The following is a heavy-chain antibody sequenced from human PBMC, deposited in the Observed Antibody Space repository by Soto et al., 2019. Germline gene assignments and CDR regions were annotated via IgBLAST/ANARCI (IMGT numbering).Heavy chain of an antibody. V-gene: IGHV4-59*08. CDR3: ARLGCSSTSCAWFDP. Sequence: SETLSLTCTVSGGSISSYYWSWIRQPPGKGLEWIGYNYYSGSTNYNPSLKSRVTISVDTSKNQFSLKLSSVTAADTAVYYCARLGCSSTSCAWFDPWGQGTLVTVSS. J-gene: IGHJ5*02. CDR2: NYYSGST. CDR1: GGSISSYY. D-gene: IGHD2-2*01.